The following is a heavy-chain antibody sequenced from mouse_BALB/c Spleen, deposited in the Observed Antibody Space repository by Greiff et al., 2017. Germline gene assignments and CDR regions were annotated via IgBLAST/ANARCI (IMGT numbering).Heavy chain of an antibody. CDR1: GFTFSSFG. J-gene: IGHJ4*01. Sequence: EVKLVESGGGLVQPGGSRKLSCAASGFTFSSFGMHWVRQAPEKGLEWVAYISSGSSTNYYADTVKGRFTISRDNPKNTLFLQMTSLRSEDTAMYYCARDDPYYAMDYWGQGTSVTVSS. V-gene: IGHV5-17*02. CDR3: ARDDPYYAMDY. CDR2: ISSGSSTN.